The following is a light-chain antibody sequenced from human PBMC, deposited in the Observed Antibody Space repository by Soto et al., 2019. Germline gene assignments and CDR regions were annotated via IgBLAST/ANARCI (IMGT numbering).Light chain of an antibody. CDR2: DNN. Sequence: QSVLTQPPSVSAAPGQRVTISCSGSDSNIGKNFVSWYQHLPGTAPKLLIYDNNQRPSGIPDRFSGSKSGPSATLGITGLPTGDEADYYCATWDSRLSSAVVCGGTKLTVL. J-gene: IGLJ3*02. V-gene: IGLV1-51*01. CDR1: DSNIGKNF. CDR3: ATWDSRLSSAV.